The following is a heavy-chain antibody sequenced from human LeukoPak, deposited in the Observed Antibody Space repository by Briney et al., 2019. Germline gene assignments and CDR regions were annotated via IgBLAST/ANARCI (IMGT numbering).Heavy chain of an antibody. V-gene: IGHV3-33*06. Sequence: PGRSLRLSCAASGFTFSNYGMHWVRQAPGKGLEWVAVIWHDGSNKYYADSVKGRFTISRDNSKNTLYLQMNSLRAEDTAVYYCAKVVAGRYCSSTSCYTMAFDIWGQGTMVTVSS. CDR2: IWHDGSNK. CDR3: AKVVAGRYCSSTSCYTMAFDI. D-gene: IGHD2-2*02. J-gene: IGHJ3*02. CDR1: GFTFSNYG.